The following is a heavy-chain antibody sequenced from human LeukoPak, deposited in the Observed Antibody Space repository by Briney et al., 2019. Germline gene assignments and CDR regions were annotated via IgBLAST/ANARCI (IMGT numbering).Heavy chain of an antibody. CDR3: AKDRIAAVGTPYYYYGMDV. CDR1: GFTFDDYA. V-gene: IGHV3-23*01. CDR2: ISGSGGST. J-gene: IGHJ6*02. Sequence: PGRSLRLSCAASGFTFDDYAMHWVRQAPGKGLEWVSGISGSGGSTYYADSVKGRFTVSRDNSKNTLYLQVNSLRAEDTAVYYCAKDRIAAVGTPYYYYGMDVWGQGTTVTVSS. D-gene: IGHD6-13*01.